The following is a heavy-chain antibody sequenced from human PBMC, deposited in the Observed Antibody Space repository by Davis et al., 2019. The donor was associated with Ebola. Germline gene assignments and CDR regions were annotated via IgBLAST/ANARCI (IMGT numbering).Heavy chain of an antibody. Sequence: GGSLRLSCAASGFTFSDYYMSWIRQAPGKGLEWVSYISSSSSYTNYADSVKGRFTISRDNSKKTLYLQMTSLRAEDTAVYYCAKSGLSFGVVKYHYGMDVWGKGTTVTVSS. CDR3: AKSGLSFGVVKYHYGMDV. CDR1: GFTFSDYY. J-gene: IGHJ6*04. V-gene: IGHV3-11*03. CDR2: ISSSSSYT. D-gene: IGHD3-3*01.